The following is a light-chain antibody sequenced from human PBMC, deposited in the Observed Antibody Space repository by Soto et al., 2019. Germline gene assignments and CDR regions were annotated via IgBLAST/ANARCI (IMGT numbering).Light chain of an antibody. Sequence: EIVLTQSPATLSVSPGERVTLSCRASHSVRSNLAWYQQKPGQAPRLLIFDASTRATNMPARFSGSGSGTEFTLTISGLQSEDFAVYYCQQYINWPPLTFGGGTKVDIK. J-gene: IGKJ4*01. V-gene: IGKV3-15*01. CDR2: DAS. CDR1: HSVRSN. CDR3: QQYINWPPLT.